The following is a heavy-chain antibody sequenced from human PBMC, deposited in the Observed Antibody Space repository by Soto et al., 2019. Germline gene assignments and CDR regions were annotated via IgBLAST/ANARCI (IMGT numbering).Heavy chain of an antibody. D-gene: IGHD2-2*01. CDR1: GFTFSSYG. CDR2: ISDSGGST. V-gene: IGHV3-23*01. J-gene: IGHJ4*02. CDR3: AKSRGGSTSRTADF. Sequence: EVQLLESGGGLVQPGGSLRLSCAASGFTFSSYGMTWVRQAPGKGPEWVSSISDSGGSTYYADSVKGRFTVSRDNSKNTLFLQMNSLRAEDTAVYYCAKSRGGSTSRTADFRGQGTLVTVSS.